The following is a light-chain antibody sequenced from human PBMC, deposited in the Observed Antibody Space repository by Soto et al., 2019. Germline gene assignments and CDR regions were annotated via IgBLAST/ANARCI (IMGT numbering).Light chain of an antibody. J-gene: IGKJ2*01. V-gene: IGKV3-15*01. CDR1: RNVGSN. CDR3: QQYNNWTPYT. Sequence: EIVMTQSPATLSVSPGERATLSCRASRNVGSNLAWYQHKPGQAPRLLIYYASTRATGVPARFSGSGSGKEFALTISSLQSEDFAVYDWQQYNNWTPYTFGQGTKLEIE. CDR2: YAS.